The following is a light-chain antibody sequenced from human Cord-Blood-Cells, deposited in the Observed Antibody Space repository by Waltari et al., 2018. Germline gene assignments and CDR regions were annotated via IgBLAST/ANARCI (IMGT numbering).Light chain of an antibody. CDR2: QDS. J-gene: IGLJ2*01. CDR3: QAWDSSTDVV. V-gene: IGLV3-1*01. CDR1: KLGDKY. Sequence: SYELTQPPSVSVSPGQTASITCSGDKLGDKYACWYQQKPGQSPVLVIYQDSKRPSGIPERFSGSNAGKKATMTISGTQAMDEADYYCQAWDSSTDVVFGGGTKLTVL.